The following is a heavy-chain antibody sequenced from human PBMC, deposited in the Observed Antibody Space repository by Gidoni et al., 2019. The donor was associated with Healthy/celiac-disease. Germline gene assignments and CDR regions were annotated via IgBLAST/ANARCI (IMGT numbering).Heavy chain of an antibody. J-gene: IGHJ4*02. CDR1: GFTFSSYG. Sequence: QVQLVESGGGVVQPGRSLRLSCAASGFTFSSYGMHWVRQAPGKGLEWVAVISYDGSNKYYADSVKGRFTISRDNSKNTLYLQMNSLRAEDTAVYYCAKRDFGYSVVYWGQGTLVTVSS. D-gene: IGHD2-2*03. V-gene: IGHV3-30*18. CDR3: AKRDFGYSVVY. CDR2: ISYDGSNK.